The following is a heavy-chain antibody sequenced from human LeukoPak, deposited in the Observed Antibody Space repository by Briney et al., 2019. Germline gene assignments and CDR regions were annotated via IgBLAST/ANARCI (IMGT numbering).Heavy chain of an antibody. V-gene: IGHV3-7*01. CDR1: GFTFSSYV. CDR3: ARRNLDYGNWYFDL. Sequence: GALRLSCAASGFTFSSYVMHWVRQAPGKGLEWVANIKQDGSEKYYVDSVKGRFTISRDNAKNSLYLQMNSLRVEDTAVYYCARRNLDYGNWYFDLWGRGTLVTVSS. D-gene: IGHD4-17*01. J-gene: IGHJ2*01. CDR2: IKQDGSEK.